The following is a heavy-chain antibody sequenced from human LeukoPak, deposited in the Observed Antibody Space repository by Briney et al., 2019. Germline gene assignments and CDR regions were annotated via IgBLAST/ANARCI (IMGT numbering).Heavy chain of an antibody. CDR1: GYTFTSYG. CDR2: IIPIFGTA. J-gene: IGHJ6*02. CDR3: ARDVYGLDV. V-gene: IGHV1-69*05. Sequence: PLASVKVSCKASGYTFTSYGISWVRQAPGQGLGWMGGIIPIFGTANYAQKFQGRVTITTDESTSTAYMELSSLRSEDTAVYYCARDVYGLDVWGQGTTVTVSS.